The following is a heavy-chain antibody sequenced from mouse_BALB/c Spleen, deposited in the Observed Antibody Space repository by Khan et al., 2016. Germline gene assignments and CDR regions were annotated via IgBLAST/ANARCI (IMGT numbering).Heavy chain of an antibody. V-gene: IGHV2-6-7*01. CDR3: ARVWGDY. CDR1: GFSLTGYG. Sequence: QVQLKQSGPGLVAPSQSLSITCTVSGFSLTGYGVNWVRQPPGKGLEWLGMIWGDGSTDYNSALKSRLNINKDNSKSQVFLKMNSLQTDDTAKYYCARVWGDYWGQGTSVTVSS. CDR2: IWGDGST. D-gene: IGHD1-1*02. J-gene: IGHJ4*01.